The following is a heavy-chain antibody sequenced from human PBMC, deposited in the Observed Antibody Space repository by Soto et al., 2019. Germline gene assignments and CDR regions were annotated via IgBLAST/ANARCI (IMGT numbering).Heavy chain of an antibody. CDR2: IYSGCTT. CDR1: GFTVSNSY. J-gene: IGHJ4*02. D-gene: IGHD2-21*02. V-gene: IGHV3-53*02. CDR3: TRVPTGL. Sequence: EVQLVETGGGLLQPGGSLRLSCAASGFTVSNSYMTWVRQAPGKGLEWVSLIYSGCTTSYADSVKGRFTISRDNSKNTLYLQVNSLRAEDTAIYYCTRVPTGLWGQVTLVTVSS.